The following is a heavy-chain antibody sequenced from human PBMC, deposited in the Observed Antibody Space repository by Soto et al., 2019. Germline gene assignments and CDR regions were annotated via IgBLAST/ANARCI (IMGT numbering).Heavy chain of an antibody. D-gene: IGHD3-3*01. CDR1: GYTFTSYD. J-gene: IGHJ5*02. CDR2: MNPNSGNT. CDR3: AKDQRKPAIFGVVTIS. V-gene: IGHV1-8*01. Sequence: ASVKVSCKASGYTFTSYDINWVRQATGQGLEWMGWMNPNSGNTGYAQKFQGRVTMTRNTSISTAYMELSSLRSEDTAVYYRAKDQRKPAIFGVVTISCGQGTLVTVSS.